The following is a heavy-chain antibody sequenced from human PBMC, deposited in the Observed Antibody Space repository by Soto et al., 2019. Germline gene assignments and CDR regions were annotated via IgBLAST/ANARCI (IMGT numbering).Heavy chain of an antibody. CDR3: ARDFPPYYYDSSGYLYYYYYGMDV. CDR2: IKQDGSEK. J-gene: IGHJ6*02. CDR1: GFTFSSYW. V-gene: IGHV3-7*03. D-gene: IGHD3-22*01. Sequence: PGGSLRLSCAASGFTFSSYWMSWVRQAPGKXLEWVANIKQDGSEKYYVDSVKGRFTISRDNAKNSLYLQMNSLRAEDTAVYYCARDFPPYYYDSSGYLYYYYYGMDVWGQGTTVTVSS.